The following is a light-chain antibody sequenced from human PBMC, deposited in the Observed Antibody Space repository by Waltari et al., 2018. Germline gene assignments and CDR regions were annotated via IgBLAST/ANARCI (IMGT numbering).Light chain of an antibody. J-gene: IGKJ4*01. Sequence: IVLTQSPDTLSLSPGQRATLSRRASQTINNNFLVWYQQKPGQAPRLLIHGASRRATDFPDRFSGSGSGTDFTLTISRLEPEDVAVYYCQQYDGSILTFGGGTKVEV. CDR1: QTINNNF. V-gene: IGKV3-20*01. CDR3: QQYDGSILT. CDR2: GAS.